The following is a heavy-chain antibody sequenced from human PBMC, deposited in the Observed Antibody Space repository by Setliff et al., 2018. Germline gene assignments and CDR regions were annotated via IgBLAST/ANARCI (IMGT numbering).Heavy chain of an antibody. Sequence: SETLSLTCTVSGGSISSGTYYWSWIRQPAGKGLEWIGRLHTSGSIDYNPSLKSRVTISVDTSKNQFSLRLRSVTAADTAVYFCARRDGAIRFREFFDYWGQGILVTVSS. J-gene: IGHJ4*02. V-gene: IGHV4-61*02. CDR2: LHTSGSI. CDR3: ARRDGAIRFREFFDY. CDR1: GGSISSGTYY. D-gene: IGHD2-21*01.